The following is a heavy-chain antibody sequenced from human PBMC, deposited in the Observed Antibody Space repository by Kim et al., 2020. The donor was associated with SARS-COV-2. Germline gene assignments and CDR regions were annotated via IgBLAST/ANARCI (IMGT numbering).Heavy chain of an antibody. D-gene: IGHD2-2*01. Sequence: GGSLRLSCAASGFTFSSYAMHWVRQAPGKGLEWVGRIRSKANSYSKADAASGKGRISNYRDDSKQTAYLQMNSLKTVDTAVYDCNRWERYCSSTSCYAFDYWGQGTLVTVSS. CDR3: NRWERYCSSTSCYAFDY. CDR1: GFTFSSYA. CDR2: IRSKANSYSK. V-gene: IGHV3-73*01. J-gene: IGHJ4*02.